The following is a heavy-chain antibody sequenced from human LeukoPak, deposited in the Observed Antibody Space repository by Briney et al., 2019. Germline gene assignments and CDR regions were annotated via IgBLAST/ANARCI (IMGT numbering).Heavy chain of an antibody. Sequence: ASVKVSCKAPGYTFSSYGISWVRQAPGQGLEWMGWISAYNGNTNYAQNLQGGVTMTKDTSTSTAYMELRSLRSDDTAVYYCAREETYYYGSGSYFSEHNWFDPWGQGTLVTVSS. D-gene: IGHD3-10*01. V-gene: IGHV1-18*01. CDR1: GYTFSSYG. CDR2: ISAYNGNT. CDR3: AREETYYYGSGSYFSEHNWFDP. J-gene: IGHJ5*02.